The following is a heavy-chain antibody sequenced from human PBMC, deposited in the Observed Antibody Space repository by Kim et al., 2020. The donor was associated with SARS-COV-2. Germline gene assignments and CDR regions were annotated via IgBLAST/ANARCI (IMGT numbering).Heavy chain of an antibody. J-gene: IGHJ5*02. D-gene: IGHD1-26*01. CDR2: ISYDGSNK. Sequence: GGSLRLSCAASGFTFSSYAMHWVRQAPGKGLEWVAVISYDGSNKYYADSVKGRFTISRDNSKNTLYLQMNSLRAEDTAVYYCARSYSGSYSSWFDPWGQG. CDR1: GFTFSSYA. CDR3: ARSYSGSYSSWFDP. V-gene: IGHV3-30-3*01.